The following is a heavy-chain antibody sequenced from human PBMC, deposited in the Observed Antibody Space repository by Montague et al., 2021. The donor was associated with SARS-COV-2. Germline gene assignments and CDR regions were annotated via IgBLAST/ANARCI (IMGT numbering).Heavy chain of an antibody. D-gene: IGHD5-18*01. J-gene: IGHJ4*02. CDR3: ARGDVDTAMVYYFDY. CDR2: IYYSGST. Sequence: SETLSLTCTVSGGSISSYYWSWIRQPPGKGLEWIGYIYYSGSTNDNPSLKSRVTISVDTSKNQFSLKLSSVTAADTAVYYCARGDVDTAMVYYFDYWGQGTLVTVSS. CDR1: GGSISSYY. V-gene: IGHV4-59*01.